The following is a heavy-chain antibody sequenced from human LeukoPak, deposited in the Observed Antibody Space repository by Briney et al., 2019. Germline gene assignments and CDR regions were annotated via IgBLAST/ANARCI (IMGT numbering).Heavy chain of an antibody. J-gene: IGHJ3*02. V-gene: IGHV3-7*01. CDR2: IKQDGSEK. D-gene: IGHD3-3*01. CDR1: GFTLSSYW. Sequence: GGSLRLSCAASGFTLSSYWMSWVRQAPGKGLEWVANIKQDGSEKYYVDSVKGRFTISRDNTKNSLYLQMNSLRAEDTAVYYCARGRITIFGVVNDAFDMWGQGTMVTVPS. CDR3: ARGRITIFGVVNDAFDM.